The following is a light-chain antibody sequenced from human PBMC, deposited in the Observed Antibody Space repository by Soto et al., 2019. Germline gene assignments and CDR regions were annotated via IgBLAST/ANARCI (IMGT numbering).Light chain of an antibody. CDR2: EVS. V-gene: IGLV2-14*01. Sequence: QSALTQPASVSGSPGQSINISFTGTSSDVGAYGYVSWYQQHQGKAPKLMIYEVSYRPSGVSNRFSGSKSGNAASLTISGLQAEDEADYYCSSYTTSSTVVFGGGTKLTVL. CDR1: SSDVGAYGY. J-gene: IGLJ2*01. CDR3: SSYTTSSTVV.